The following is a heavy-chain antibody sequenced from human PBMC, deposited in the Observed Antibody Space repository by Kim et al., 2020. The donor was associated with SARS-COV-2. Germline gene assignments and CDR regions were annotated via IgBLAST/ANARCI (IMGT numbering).Heavy chain of an antibody. Sequence: GESLKISCKGSGYSFTSYWISWVRQMPGKGLGWMGRIDPSDSYTNYSPSFQGHVTISADKSISTAYLQWSSLKASDTAMYYCARQENYDILTGYPYYGMDVWGQGTTVTVSS. CDR2: IDPSDSYT. D-gene: IGHD3-9*01. CDR1: GYSFTSYW. V-gene: IGHV5-10-1*01. J-gene: IGHJ6*02. CDR3: ARQENYDILTGYPYYGMDV.